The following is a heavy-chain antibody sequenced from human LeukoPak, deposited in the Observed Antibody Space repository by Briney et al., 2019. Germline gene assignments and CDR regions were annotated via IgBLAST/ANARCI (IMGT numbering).Heavy chain of an antibody. Sequence: ASVTVSCKASGYTFTGYYMHWVRQAPGQGLEWIGWINPNSGGTKYAQKFQGRVTMTRDTSISTAYMELSRLRSDDTAVYYCARYRFVWGSYRYPGDYWGQGTLVTVSS. CDR1: GYTFTGYY. D-gene: IGHD3-16*02. CDR2: INPNSGGT. J-gene: IGHJ4*02. CDR3: ARYRFVWGSYRYPGDY. V-gene: IGHV1-2*02.